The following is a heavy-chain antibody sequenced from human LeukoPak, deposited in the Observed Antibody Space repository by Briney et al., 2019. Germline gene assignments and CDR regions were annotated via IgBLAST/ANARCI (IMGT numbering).Heavy chain of an antibody. CDR3: ARGQYMVRGVSNWFDP. J-gene: IGHJ5*02. D-gene: IGHD3-10*01. CDR1: GGTFSSYA. CDR2: IIPIFGTA. V-gene: IGHV1-69*13. Sequence: SVKVSCKASGGTFSSYAISWVRQAPGQGLEWMGGIIPIFGTANYAQKFQGRVTITADESTSTAYMELSSLRSEDTAVYYCARGQYMVRGVSNWFDPWGQGTLVTVSS.